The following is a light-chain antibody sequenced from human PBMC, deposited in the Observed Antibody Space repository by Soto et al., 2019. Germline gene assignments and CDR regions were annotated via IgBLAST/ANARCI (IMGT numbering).Light chain of an antibody. J-gene: IGLJ3*02. Sequence: QSALTQPASVSGSPGQSITISCTGTSSDVGGYDHVSWYQQHPGKAPKLIIYDVTVRPSGISPRFSGSKSDNTASLAVSGLQPADEADYYCSSYTNKDTLLFGGGTKLT. CDR3: SSYTNKDTLL. CDR2: DVT. CDR1: SSDVGGYDH. V-gene: IGLV2-14*03.